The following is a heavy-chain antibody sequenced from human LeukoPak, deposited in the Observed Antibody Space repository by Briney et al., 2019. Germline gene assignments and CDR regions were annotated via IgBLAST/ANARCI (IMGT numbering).Heavy chain of an antibody. V-gene: IGHV3-7*01. Sequence: GGSLRLSCAASGFTFSYHWMTWVRQAPGKGLEWVANIKNDGAVKNYVDSVKGRFTISRDNAKNSLYLQMNSLRAEDTAVYYCAKAPVVDTTKSAHWGQGTLVTVSS. CDR2: IKNDGAVK. CDR3: AKAPVVDTTKSAH. D-gene: IGHD5-18*01. CDR1: GFTFSYHW. J-gene: IGHJ1*01.